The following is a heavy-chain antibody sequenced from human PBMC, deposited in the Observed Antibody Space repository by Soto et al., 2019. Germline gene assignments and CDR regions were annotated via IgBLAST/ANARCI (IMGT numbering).Heavy chain of an antibody. Sequence: GGSLRLSCAASGFTFSSYSMNWVRQSPGKGLEWVSYISSSSSTIYYADSVKGRFTISRDNAKNSLYLQMNSLRDEDTAVYYCARDFQGIFGVVHYYYYGMDVWGQGTTVTVSS. D-gene: IGHD3-3*01. CDR1: GFTFSSYS. CDR3: ARDFQGIFGVVHYYYYGMDV. V-gene: IGHV3-48*02. J-gene: IGHJ6*02. CDR2: ISSSSSTI.